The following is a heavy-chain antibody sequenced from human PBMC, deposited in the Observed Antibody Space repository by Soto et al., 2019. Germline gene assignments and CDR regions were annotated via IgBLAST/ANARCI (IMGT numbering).Heavy chain of an antibody. J-gene: IGHJ4*02. CDR2: ISSSGSTI. CDR1: GFTFSNYE. Sequence: VGSLRLSCAASGFTFSNYEMNCVREAPGKGLEWVSYISSSGSTIYYADSVKGRFTISRDNAKSSLFLQVSSLRADDTAIYYCARESLGGDYPLDYWGQGTLVTVSS. D-gene: IGHD4-17*01. CDR3: ARESLGGDYPLDY. V-gene: IGHV3-48*03.